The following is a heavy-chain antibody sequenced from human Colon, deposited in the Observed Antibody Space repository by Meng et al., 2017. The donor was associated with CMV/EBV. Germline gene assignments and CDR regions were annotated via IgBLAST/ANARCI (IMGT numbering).Heavy chain of an antibody. CDR3: SNGLLGVQGH. CDR1: GFSFSESG. D-gene: IGHD3-3*01. CDR2: IDTTNH. V-gene: IGHV3-30*02. Sequence: QVQLVESWGGVVQPGGSLRLSCGASGFSFSESGIHWLRQAPGKGLEWVSFIDTTNHYYADSVKGRFTISRDDSKRMVYLQMNNLKTEDTAMYFCSNGLLGVQGHWGQGTLVTVSS. J-gene: IGHJ4*02.